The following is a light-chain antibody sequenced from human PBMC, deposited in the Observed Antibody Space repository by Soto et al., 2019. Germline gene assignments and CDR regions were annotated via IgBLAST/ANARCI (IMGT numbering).Light chain of an antibody. CDR2: ADN. V-gene: IGLV1-40*01. J-gene: IGLJ2*01. Sequence: QSVLTQTPSVSGAPGQRITMSCTGSSSNIGAGYDVHWYQHLPGAAPRLLIYADNNRPSGVPDRFSASNSGTSASLAITGLQGEDEAVYYCQSYDTSLSGVIFGAGTKLTVL. CDR1: SSNIGAGYD. CDR3: QSYDTSLSGVI.